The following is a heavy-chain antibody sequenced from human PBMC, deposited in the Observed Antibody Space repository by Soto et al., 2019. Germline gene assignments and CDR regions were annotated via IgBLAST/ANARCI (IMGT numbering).Heavy chain of an antibody. CDR3: ARVVVVAATYAFDI. D-gene: IGHD2-15*01. Sequence: PSQTLSLTCVISGDSVSSNSAAWNWIRQSPSRGLEWLGRTYYRSKWYNDYAISVKSRITINPDTSKNQFSLQLNSVTPEDTAVYYCARVVVVAATYAFDIWGQGTMVTVSS. J-gene: IGHJ3*02. V-gene: IGHV6-1*01. CDR2: TYYRSKWYN. CDR1: GDSVSSNSAA.